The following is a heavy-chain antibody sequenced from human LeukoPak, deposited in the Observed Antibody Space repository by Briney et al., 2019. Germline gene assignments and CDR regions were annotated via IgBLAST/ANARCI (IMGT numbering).Heavy chain of an antibody. CDR1: GYSFTSYW. D-gene: IGHD3-9*01. CDR3: ARSPIDYDILTGYPFYFDY. J-gene: IGHJ4*02. CDR2: IYPGDSDT. Sequence: GESLKISCKGSGYSFTSYWIGWVRQMPGKGLEWMGIIYPGDSDTRYSPSFQGQVTISADKSISTAYLQWSSLKASDTAMYYCARSPIDYDILTGYPFYFDYWGRGTLVTVSS. V-gene: IGHV5-51*01.